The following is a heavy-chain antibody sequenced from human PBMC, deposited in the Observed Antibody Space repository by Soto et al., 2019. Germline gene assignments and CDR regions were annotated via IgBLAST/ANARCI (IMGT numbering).Heavy chain of an antibody. CDR3: ARGFNGAGNYYRY. J-gene: IGHJ4*02. CDR2: INHSGST. Sequence: KPSETLSLTCGVYAGSFSGYYWTWIRQSPGKGLEWIGEINHSGSTNFNPSLRGRVTLSVDTSKNQISLRLSSVTAADTAVYYCARGFNGAGNYYRYWGQGGRVTAS. CDR1: AGSFSGYY. V-gene: IGHV4-34*01. D-gene: IGHD3-10*01.